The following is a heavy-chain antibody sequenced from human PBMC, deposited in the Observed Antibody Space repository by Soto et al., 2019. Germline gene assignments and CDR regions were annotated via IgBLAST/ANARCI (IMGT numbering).Heavy chain of an antibody. CDR2: INPNSGGT. Sequence: ASVKVSCKASGYTFTGYYMHWVRQAPGQGLEWMGWINPNSGGTNYAQKFQGWVTMTRDTSISTAYMELSRLRSDDTAVYYCAREIGAYCSGGSCYYYYYYGMDVWGQGTTVTVSS. CDR3: AREIGAYCSGGSCYYYYYYGMDV. CDR1: GYTFTGYY. J-gene: IGHJ6*02. V-gene: IGHV1-2*04. D-gene: IGHD2-15*01.